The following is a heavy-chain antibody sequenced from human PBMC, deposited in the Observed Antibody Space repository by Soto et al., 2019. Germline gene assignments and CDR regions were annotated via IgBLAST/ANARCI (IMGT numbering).Heavy chain of an antibody. CDR2: IHYRASP. J-gene: IGHJ5*02. V-gene: IGHV4-30-4*02. CDR3: ARSSIAAAGNWFDP. D-gene: IGHD6-13*01. Sequence: SDTLSLTCTVSGGAISSGDYYWSWIRQPPGKGPESIGYIHYRASPYYTPSLKSRVTISVDTSKNQFSLKLSSVTAADTAVYYCARSSIAAAGNWFDPWGQGTLVTVSS. CDR1: GGAISSGDYY.